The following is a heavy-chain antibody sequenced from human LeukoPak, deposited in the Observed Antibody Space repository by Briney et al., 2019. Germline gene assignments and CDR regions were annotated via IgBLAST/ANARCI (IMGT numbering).Heavy chain of an antibody. Sequence: PGGSLRLSCAASGFTFSSYWMHWVRQAPGKGLVWVSRINSDGSSTSYADSVKGRFTISRDNAKNTLYLQMNSLRAEDTAVYYCARVGYYYDSSCYYGVCDYWGQGTLVTVSS. CDR1: GFTFSSYW. CDR2: INSDGSST. D-gene: IGHD3-22*01. V-gene: IGHV3-74*01. CDR3: ARVGYYYDSSCYYGVCDY. J-gene: IGHJ4*02.